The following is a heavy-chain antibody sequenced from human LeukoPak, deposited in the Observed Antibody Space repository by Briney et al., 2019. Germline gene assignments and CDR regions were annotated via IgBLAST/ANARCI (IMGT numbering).Heavy chain of an antibody. CDR3: ARENDYSNYEAFDY. V-gene: IGHV4-4*07. Sequence: SETLSLTCTVSGGSISSYYWNWIRQPAGKGLEWIGRIYTSGSTNYNPSLKSRVTMSVDTSKNQFSLKLSSVTAADTAVYYCARENDYSNYEAFDYWGQGTLVTVSS. CDR1: GGSISSYY. J-gene: IGHJ4*02. D-gene: IGHD4-11*01. CDR2: IYTSGST.